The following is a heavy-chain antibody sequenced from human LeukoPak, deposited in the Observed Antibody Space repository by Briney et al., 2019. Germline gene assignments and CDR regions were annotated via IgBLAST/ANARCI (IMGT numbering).Heavy chain of an antibody. CDR1: GFTFDDYT. CDR2: ISWDGGST. CDR3: AKDWKRGSGWLYYYYYGMDV. V-gene: IGHV3-43*01. J-gene: IGHJ6*02. D-gene: IGHD6-19*01. Sequence: GGSLRLSCAASGFTFDDYTMHWVRQAPGKGLEWVSLISWDGGSTYYVDSVKGRFTISRDNSKNSLYLQMNSLRTEDTALYYCAKDWKRGSGWLYYYYYGMDVWGQGTTVTVSS.